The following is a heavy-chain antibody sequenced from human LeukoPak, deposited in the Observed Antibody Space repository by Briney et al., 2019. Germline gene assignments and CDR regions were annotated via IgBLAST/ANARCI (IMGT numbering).Heavy chain of an antibody. J-gene: IGHJ5*02. Sequence: SETLSLTCAVYGGSFSGYYWSWIRQPPGKGLEWIGSIYYSGSTYYNPSLKSRVTISVDTSKNQFSLKLSSVTAADTAVYYCARHFIVATIGKNWFDPWGQGTLVTVSS. CDR3: ARHFIVATIGKNWFDP. D-gene: IGHD5-12*01. CDR2: IYYSGST. CDR1: GGSFSGYY. V-gene: IGHV4-34*01.